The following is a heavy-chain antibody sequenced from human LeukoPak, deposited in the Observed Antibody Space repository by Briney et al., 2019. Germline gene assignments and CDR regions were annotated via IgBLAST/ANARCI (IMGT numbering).Heavy chain of an antibody. V-gene: IGHV4-38-2*02. J-gene: IGHJ3*02. CDR1: GYSISSGYY. D-gene: IGHD3-22*01. Sequence: SETLSLTCTVSGYSISSGYYWGWIRQPPGKGLEWIGSIYHSGSTYYNPSLKSRVTISVDTSKNQFSLKLSSVAAADTAVYYCARELEFYYDSSGSQAFDIWGQGTMVTVSS. CDR2: IYHSGST. CDR3: ARELEFYYDSSGSQAFDI.